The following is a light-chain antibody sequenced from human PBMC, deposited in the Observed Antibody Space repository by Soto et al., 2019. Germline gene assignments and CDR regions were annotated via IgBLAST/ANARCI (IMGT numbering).Light chain of an antibody. J-gene: IGLJ1*01. Sequence: QAVVTQPASVSGSPGQSITISCTGTSSDVGTYNLVSWYQQHPGKAPKLVIYEVSDRPSGISNRFSGSKSGNTASLTISGLQADDEADYYCSSYTTSTTYVFGTGTKVTVL. V-gene: IGLV2-14*02. CDR3: SSYTTSTTYV. CDR2: EVS. CDR1: SSDVGTYNL.